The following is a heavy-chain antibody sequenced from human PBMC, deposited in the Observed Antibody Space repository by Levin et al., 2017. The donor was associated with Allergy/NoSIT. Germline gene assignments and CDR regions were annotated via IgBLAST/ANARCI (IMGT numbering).Heavy chain of an antibody. CDR1: GFTFSTYS. CDR3: ARDPEGGNWGLADNYGMDV. Sequence: HPGGSLRLSCAASGFTFSTYSMNWVRQAPGKGLEWVSCISSRGTNVYYADSVKGRFTISRDNAKNSLYLQMNSLRAEDTAVYYCARDPEGGNWGLADNYGMDVWGQGTTVTVSS. CDR2: ISSRGTNV. D-gene: IGHD7-27*01. J-gene: IGHJ6*02. V-gene: IGHV3-48*01.